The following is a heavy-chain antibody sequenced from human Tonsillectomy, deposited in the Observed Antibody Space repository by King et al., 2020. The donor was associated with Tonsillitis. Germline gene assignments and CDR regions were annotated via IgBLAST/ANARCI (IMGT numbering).Heavy chain of an antibody. J-gene: IGHJ3*02. D-gene: IGHD4-23*01. CDR2: ISSNGGST. CDR1: GFTFCSYS. Sequence: VQLVESGGGLVQPGGSLRLSCSASGFTFCSYSMHWGRQAPGKGLEYVSAISSNGGSTYYADSVKGRFTISRDNSKNTLYLQMSSLRAEDTAVYYCVKFGGNENVAFDIWGQGTMVTVSS. V-gene: IGHV3-64D*06. CDR3: VKFGGNENVAFDI.